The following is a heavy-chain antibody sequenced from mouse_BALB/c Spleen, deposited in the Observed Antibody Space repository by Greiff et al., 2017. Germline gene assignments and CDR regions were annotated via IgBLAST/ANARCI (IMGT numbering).Heavy chain of an antibody. CDR3: ARGLLNYFDY. CDR1: GFTFSDYY. D-gene: IGHD1-1*01. Sequence: EVQGVESGGGLVKPGGSLKLSCAASGFTFSDYYMYWVRQTPEKRLEWVATISDGGSYTYYPDSVKGRFTISRDNAKNNLYLQMSSLKSEDTAMYYCARGLLNYFDYWGQGTTLTVSS. CDR2: ISDGGSYT. V-gene: IGHV5-4*02. J-gene: IGHJ2*01.